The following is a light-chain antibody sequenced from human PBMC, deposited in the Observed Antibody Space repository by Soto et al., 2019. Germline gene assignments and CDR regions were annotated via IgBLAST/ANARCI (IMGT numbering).Light chain of an antibody. CDR2: AAS. CDR1: QTVSTF. CDR3: QQSYITPPIT. J-gene: IGKJ5*01. V-gene: IGKV1-39*01. Sequence: DLQMTQSPSSLSASVGDSVTITCRASQTVSTFLNWYQQKPGKAPQLLIYAASSLQSGVPSRFSGSGSGTDFTLTISSLQPEDFATYFCQQSYITPPITFGQGTRLEIK.